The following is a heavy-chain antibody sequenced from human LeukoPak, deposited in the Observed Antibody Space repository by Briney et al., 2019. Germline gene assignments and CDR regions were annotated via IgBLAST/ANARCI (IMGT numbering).Heavy chain of an antibody. Sequence: QSGGSLRLSCAASGFTFSSYAMSWVRQAPGKGLEWVSAISGSGGSTYYADSVKGRFTISRDNSKNTLYLQMNSLRAEDTAVYYCAKDSSSGWSETYWYFDLWGRGTLVTVSS. J-gene: IGHJ2*01. CDR2: ISGSGGST. D-gene: IGHD6-19*01. V-gene: IGHV3-23*01. CDR3: AKDSSSGWSETYWYFDL. CDR1: GFTFSSYA.